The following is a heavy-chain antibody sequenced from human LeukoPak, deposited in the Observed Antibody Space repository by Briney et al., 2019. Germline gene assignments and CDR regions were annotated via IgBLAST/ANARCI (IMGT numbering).Heavy chain of an antibody. Sequence: GGSLRLSCAASGFSISNYWVHWVRHAPEKGLVWVSRIYIDGSSRSYADSVKGRFTISRDNGKNTLYLQMNSLGAEDTAVYYCASASSHRIAAGGDYWGQGTLVTVSS. CDR1: GFSISNYW. D-gene: IGHD6-13*01. J-gene: IGHJ4*02. V-gene: IGHV3-74*01. CDR2: IYIDGSSR. CDR3: ASASSHRIAAGGDY.